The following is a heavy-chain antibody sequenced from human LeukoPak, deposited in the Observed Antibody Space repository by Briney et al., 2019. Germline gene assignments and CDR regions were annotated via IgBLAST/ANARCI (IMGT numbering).Heavy chain of an antibody. CDR2: ISGSGSSS. CDR1: GFTFSSHA. CDR3: AKSAVRLGELSFDY. Sequence: GGSLRLSCAASGFTFSSHAMSWVRQAPGKGLEWVSAISGSGSSSYSEDSMKGRFTISRDNSKNTLYLQMNSLRAEDTAVYYCAKSAVRLGELSFDYWGQGTLVTVSS. V-gene: IGHV3-23*01. J-gene: IGHJ4*02. D-gene: IGHD3-16*02.